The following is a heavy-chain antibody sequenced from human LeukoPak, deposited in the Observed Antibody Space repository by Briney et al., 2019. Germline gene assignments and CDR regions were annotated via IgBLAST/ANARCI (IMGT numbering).Heavy chain of an antibody. CDR3: AREGVGYSSGWYRRGPNFDY. CDR1: AGSISSYY. D-gene: IGHD6-19*01. CDR2: IYYSGST. Sequence: SETLSLTCTVSAGSISSYYWNWIRQPPGKGPEWIGSIYYSGSTYYNPSLKSRVTISVDTSKNQFSLKLSSVTAADTAVYYCAREGVGYSSGWYRRGPNFDYWGQGTLVTVSS. V-gene: IGHV4-59*05. J-gene: IGHJ4*02.